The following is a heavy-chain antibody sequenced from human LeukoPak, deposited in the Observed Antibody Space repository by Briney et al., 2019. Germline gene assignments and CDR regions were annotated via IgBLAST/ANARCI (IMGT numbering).Heavy chain of an antibody. J-gene: IGHJ6*03. CDR2: IYTSGGT. CDR3: ARGVLLWFGELSNYYYYYYMDV. D-gene: IGHD3-10*01. CDR1: GGSISSYY. Sequence: PSETLSLTCTVSGGSISSYYWSWIRQPAGKGLEWIGRIYTSGGTNYNPSLKSRVTMSVDTSKNQFSLRLSSVTAADTAVYYCARGVLLWFGELSNYYYYYYMDVWGKGTTVTVSS. V-gene: IGHV4-4*07.